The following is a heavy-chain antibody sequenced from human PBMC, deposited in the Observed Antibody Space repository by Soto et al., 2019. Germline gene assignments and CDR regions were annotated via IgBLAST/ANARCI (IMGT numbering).Heavy chain of an antibody. CDR2: IYSNDEK. J-gene: IGHJ4*02. Sequence: GSGPTLVNPTETLTLTCSVSGFSLSDGRMAVSWIRQPPGKSLEWLAHIYSNDEKSYSTSLQRRLSISRDTSKSQVVLTMTNLDPVDTATYYCVRMVRLVGATYYFDYWGQGSLVTVSS. V-gene: IGHV2-26*01. D-gene: IGHD1-26*01. CDR3: VRMVRLVGATYYFDY. CDR1: GFSLSDGRMA.